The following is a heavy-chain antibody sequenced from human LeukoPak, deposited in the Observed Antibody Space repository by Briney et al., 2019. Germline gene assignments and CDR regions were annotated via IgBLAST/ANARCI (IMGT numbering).Heavy chain of an antibody. V-gene: IGHV1-18*01. D-gene: IGHD6-19*01. J-gene: IGHJ4*02. CDR3: ARNSHGYSSGWLQFNFDY. CDR2: INTYNGNT. Sequence: ASVKVSCKASGYTFTSYGITWVRQAPGQGLEWMGWINTYNGNTNYAQKLQGRVTMTTDTSTSTAYMELRSLRSDDTAVYYCARNSHGYSSGWLQFNFDYWGQGTLVTVSS. CDR1: GYTFTSYG.